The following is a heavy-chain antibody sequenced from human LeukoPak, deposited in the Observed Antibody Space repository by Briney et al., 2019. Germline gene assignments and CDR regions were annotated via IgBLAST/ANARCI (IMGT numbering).Heavy chain of an antibody. Sequence: PGGSLRLSCAASGFTSSSYAMSWVRQAPGKGLEWVSAISGSGGSTYYADSVKGRFTISRDNSKNTLYLQMNSLRAEDTAVYYCAKGIGRDGYNSAWGQGTMVTVSS. D-gene: IGHD5-24*01. CDR1: GFTSSSYA. CDR2: ISGSGGST. J-gene: IGHJ3*01. V-gene: IGHV3-23*01. CDR3: AKGIGRDGYNSA.